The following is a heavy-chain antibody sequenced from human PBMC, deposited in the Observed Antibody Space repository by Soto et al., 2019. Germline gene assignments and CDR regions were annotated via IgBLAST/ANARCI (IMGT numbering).Heavy chain of an antibody. Sequence: PGGSLRLSCAASGFTFGSYCMNWVHHAPGKRLEWVSSISSSSSYIYYADSVKGRFTISRDNANNSLYLQMNSLRAEDPAVYSCARDYCSSTICSSSGYFQHWGQGTLVTISS. CDR2: ISSSSSYI. D-gene: IGHD2-2*01. V-gene: IGHV3-21*01. CDR1: GFTFGSYC. CDR3: ARDYCSSTICSSSGYFQH. J-gene: IGHJ1*01.